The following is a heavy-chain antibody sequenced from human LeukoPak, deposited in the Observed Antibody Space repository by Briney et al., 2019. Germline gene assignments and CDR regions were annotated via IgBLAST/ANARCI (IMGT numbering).Heavy chain of an antibody. CDR2: IYYSGSS. D-gene: IGHD2-2*02. CDR1: GGSISSGGYY. V-gene: IGHV4-31*03. Sequence: SQTLSLTCTVSGGSISSGGYYWSWIRQHPGKGLEWIGYIYYSGSSYYNPSLKSRVTISVDTSKNQFSLKLSSVTAADTAVYYCAREGGYCSSTSCYITDYYYYMDVWGKGTTVTVSS. J-gene: IGHJ6*03. CDR3: AREGGYCSSTSCYITDYYYYMDV.